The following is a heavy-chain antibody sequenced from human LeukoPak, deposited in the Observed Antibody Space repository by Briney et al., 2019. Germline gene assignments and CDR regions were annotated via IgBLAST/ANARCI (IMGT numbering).Heavy chain of an antibody. CDR3: AREHCSSTSCYYYYYGMDV. CDR2: INPNSGGT. Sequence: GASVKVSCKASGYTFTSYDINWVRQAPGQGLEWMGWINPNSGGTNYAQKFQGRVTMTRDTSISTAYMELSRLRSDDTAVYYCAREHCSSTSCYYYYYGMDVWGQGTTVTVSS. CDR1: GYTFTSYD. D-gene: IGHD2-2*01. J-gene: IGHJ6*02. V-gene: IGHV1-2*02.